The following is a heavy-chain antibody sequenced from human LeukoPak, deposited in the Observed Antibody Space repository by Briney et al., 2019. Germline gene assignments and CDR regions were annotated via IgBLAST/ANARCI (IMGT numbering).Heavy chain of an antibody. CDR1: GGSISSGDYY. V-gene: IGHV4-30-4*08. Sequence: PSQTLSLTCTVSGGSISSGDYYWSWIRQPPGTGLEWIGYIYYSGSTYYNPSLKSRVTISVDTSKNQFSLKLSSVTAADTAVYYCARERVVVAVTNWFDPWGQGTLVTVSS. D-gene: IGHD2-15*01. J-gene: IGHJ5*02. CDR2: IYYSGST. CDR3: ARERVVVAVTNWFDP.